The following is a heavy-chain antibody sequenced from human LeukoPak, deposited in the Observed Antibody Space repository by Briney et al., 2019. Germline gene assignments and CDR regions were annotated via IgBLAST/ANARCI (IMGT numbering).Heavy chain of an antibody. CDR3: AKVTAGTGAQYYYYYMDV. J-gene: IGHJ6*03. V-gene: IGHV3-30*02. D-gene: IGHD6-13*01. Sequence: GGSLTLSCAASGFTFSSYGMHWVRQAPGKGLEWVAFIRYDGSNKYYADSVKGRFTISRDNSKNTLYLQMNSLRAEDTAVYYCAKVTAGTGAQYYYYYMDVWGKGTTVTVSS. CDR1: GFTFSSYG. CDR2: IRYDGSNK.